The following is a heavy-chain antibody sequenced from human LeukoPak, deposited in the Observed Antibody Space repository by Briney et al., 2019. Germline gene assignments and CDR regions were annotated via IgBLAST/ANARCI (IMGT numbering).Heavy chain of an antibody. Sequence: PGGSLRLSCAASGFTFSSYGMHWVRQAPGKGLEWVAVIWYDGSNKYYADSVKGRFTISRDNAKNSLYLQMNSLRAEDTALYYCAKAPSSGWYSYWGQGTLVTVSS. CDR2: IWYDGSNK. D-gene: IGHD6-19*01. CDR1: GFTFSSYG. CDR3: AKAPSSGWYSY. J-gene: IGHJ4*02. V-gene: IGHV3-33*03.